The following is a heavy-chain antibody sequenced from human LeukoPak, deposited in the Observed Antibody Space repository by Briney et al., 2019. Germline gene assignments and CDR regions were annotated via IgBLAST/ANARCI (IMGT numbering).Heavy chain of an antibody. CDR2: ISGRGDSA. V-gene: IGHV3-23*01. D-gene: IGHD5-12*01. J-gene: IGHJ4*02. Sequence: PGGSLRLSCAVSGLNFKFYAMSWVRQAPGKGLEWVSGISGRGDSADYADSVKGRFTISRDNSKNTLYLQMNSLRAEDTAVYYCARGYSGYDYPDPPDYWGQGTLVTVSS. CDR1: GLNFKFYA. CDR3: ARGYSGYDYPDPPDY.